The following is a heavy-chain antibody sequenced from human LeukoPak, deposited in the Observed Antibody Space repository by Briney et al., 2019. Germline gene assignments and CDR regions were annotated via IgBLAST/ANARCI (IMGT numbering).Heavy chain of an antibody. J-gene: IGHJ1*01. D-gene: IGHD2-15*01. Sequence: SQTLSLTCTLSGGSISSGAFYWSWIRQHPGKGLERIGYLYYSVRPYYNPSLKSRVTISVDTSKNQLSLRLTSVTAADTAVYYCARVLLDCSGGTCFPGFFQDWGQGTLVTVSS. CDR2: LYYSVRP. V-gene: IGHV4-31*03. CDR1: GGSISSGAFY. CDR3: ARVLLDCSGGTCFPGFFQD.